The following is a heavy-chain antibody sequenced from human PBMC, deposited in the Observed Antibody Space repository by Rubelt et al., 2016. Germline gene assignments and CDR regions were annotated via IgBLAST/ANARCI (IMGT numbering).Heavy chain of an antibody. J-gene: IGHJ4*02. V-gene: IGHV5-10-1*03. CDR2: IDPSDSYT. Sequence: EVQLVQSGAEVKKPGESLRISCKGSGYSFTSYWISWVRQMPGKGLEWMGRIDPSDSYTNYSPSFQGHVTISAAKSISPAYRQWSSLKASDTAMYYCARSSGTTVTTVDYWGQGTLVTVSS. D-gene: IGHD4-17*01. CDR3: ARSSGTTVTTVDY. CDR1: GYSFTSYW.